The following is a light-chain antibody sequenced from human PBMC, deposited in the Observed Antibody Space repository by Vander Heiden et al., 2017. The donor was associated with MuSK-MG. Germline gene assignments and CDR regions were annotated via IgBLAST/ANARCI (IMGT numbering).Light chain of an antibody. CDR3: QLDGSSRGT. CDR1: QSVSSSH. V-gene: IGKV3-20*01. Sequence: IVFAQSLGTLSLSPGERATLSCRASQSVSSSHLAWYQQKPGLAPRLLIYGASSRATDIPDRPTGTRSGTDFTLTMSRLEPAHFTVSYCQLDGSSRGTYGQGTNVEIK. CDR2: GAS. J-gene: IGKJ1*01.